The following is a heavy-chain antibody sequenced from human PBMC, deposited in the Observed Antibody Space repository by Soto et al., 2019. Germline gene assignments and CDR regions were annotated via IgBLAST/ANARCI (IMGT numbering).Heavy chain of an antibody. CDR1: EFPVSTTY. Sequence: EVQLVESGGGLVQPGGSLRLSCSASEFPVSTTYMGWVRQAPGKGLECVSIIFANDNTYYGDSVKGRFTISRRNSRSTLYLQMNSLRPEDTAVYYCVRDLGDGYKSAWGQGTLVTVSS. J-gene: IGHJ4*02. D-gene: IGHD5-12*01. V-gene: IGHV3-53*04. CDR3: VRDLGDGYKSA. CDR2: IFANDNT.